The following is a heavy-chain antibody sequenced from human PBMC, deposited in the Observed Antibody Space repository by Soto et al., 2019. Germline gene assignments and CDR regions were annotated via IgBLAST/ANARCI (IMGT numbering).Heavy chain of an antibody. Sequence: QVQLVQSGAEVKKPGASVKDSCTASGYTFTREGITWLRQAPGQGLEWMGWINTSNGKTYYAQKLQGRVTMTTDTSTRTGYMELRSLRSEDPAVYYCARGITFGGVFNGMAVLRQVTPVSVSS. D-gene: IGHD3-16*01. V-gene: IGHV1-18*01. CDR3: ARGITFGGVFNGMAV. J-gene: IGHJ6*02. CDR1: GYTFTREG. CDR2: INTSNGKT.